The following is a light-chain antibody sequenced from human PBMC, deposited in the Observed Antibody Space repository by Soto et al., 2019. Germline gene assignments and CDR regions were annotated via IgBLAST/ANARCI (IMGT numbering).Light chain of an antibody. CDR1: SSDVGAYNY. CDR2: EVS. J-gene: IGLJ1*01. V-gene: IGLV2-14*01. CDR3: SSYTGSSTLYV. Sequence: QSALTQPASVSGSPGQSITISCTGTSSDVGAYNYVSWYQQYPGKAPRLMISEVSSRPSGISNRFSGSKSGNSASLTISGLQAEDEADYYCSSYTGSSTLYVFGTGTKLTGL.